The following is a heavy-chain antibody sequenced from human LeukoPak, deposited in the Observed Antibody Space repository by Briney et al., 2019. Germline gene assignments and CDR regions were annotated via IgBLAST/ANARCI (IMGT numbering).Heavy chain of an antibody. CDR3: ARGAEGHNYGEFDR. Sequence: GGSLRPSCAASGFTFSTYWMHWIRQAPGKGLVWVSRIKFDGSSTTYADSEKGQFTISRDNAKNTLYLQMNSLRAEDTAVYYCARGAEGHNYGEFDRWGQGTLVTVSS. J-gene: IGHJ5*02. D-gene: IGHD5-18*01. CDR1: GFTFSTYW. CDR2: IKFDGSST. V-gene: IGHV3-74*01.